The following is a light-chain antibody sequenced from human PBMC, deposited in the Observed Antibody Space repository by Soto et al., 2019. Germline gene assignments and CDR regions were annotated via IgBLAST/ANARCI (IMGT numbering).Light chain of an antibody. CDR3: QSYDSSLSGSVV. J-gene: IGLJ2*01. CDR2: GNS. CDR1: RSNNGAGYD. Sequence: QSVLTQPPSVSGAPGQRVTISCTGSRSNNGAGYDVHWYQQLPGTAPKLLIYGNSNRPSGVPDRFSGSKSGTSASLAITGLQAEDEADYYCQSYDSSLSGSVVFGGGTKVTVL. V-gene: IGLV1-40*01.